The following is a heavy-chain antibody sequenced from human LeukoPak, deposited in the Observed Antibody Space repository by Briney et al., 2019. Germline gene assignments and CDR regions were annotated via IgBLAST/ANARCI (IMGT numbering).Heavy chain of an antibody. CDR3: ARGPHCSSTSCYRNWFDP. CDR1: GGTFSSYT. Sequence: SVKVSCKASGGTFSSYTISWVRQAPGQGLEWMGRIIPILGIANYAQKFQGRVTITADKSTNTAYMELSSLRSEDTAVYYCARGPHCSSTSCYRNWFDPWGQGTLVTVSS. D-gene: IGHD2-2*01. J-gene: IGHJ5*02. CDR2: IIPILGIA. V-gene: IGHV1-69*02.